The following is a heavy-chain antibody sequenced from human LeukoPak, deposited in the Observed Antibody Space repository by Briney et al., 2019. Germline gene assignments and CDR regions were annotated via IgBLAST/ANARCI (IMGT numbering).Heavy chain of an antibody. D-gene: IGHD2-2*01. CDR3: ARGASTFEY. CDR2: IHHTGST. V-gene: IGHV4-59*01. Sequence: SETLSLTCTVSDGSISNYYWSWIRQTPGRGLEWIGYIHHTGSTTNNPYLKSRVTMSVDMSQNQFSLELNSVIAADTAVYYCARGASTFEYWGQGTLVTVSS. J-gene: IGHJ4*02. CDR1: DGSISNYY.